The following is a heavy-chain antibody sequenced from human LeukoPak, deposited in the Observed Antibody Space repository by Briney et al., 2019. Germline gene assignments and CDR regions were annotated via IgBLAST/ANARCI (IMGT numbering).Heavy chain of an antibody. D-gene: IGHD5-18*01. CDR3: ARGMDTAMVKGLECFDY. CDR1: GGSFSGYY. J-gene: IGHJ4*02. CDR2: INHSGST. V-gene: IGHV4-34*01. Sequence: SETLSLTCAVYGGSFSGYYWSWIRQPPGEGLEWIGEINHSGSTNYNPSLKSRVTISVDTSKNQFSLKLSSVTAADTAVYYCARGMDTAMVKGLECFDYWGQGTLVTVSS.